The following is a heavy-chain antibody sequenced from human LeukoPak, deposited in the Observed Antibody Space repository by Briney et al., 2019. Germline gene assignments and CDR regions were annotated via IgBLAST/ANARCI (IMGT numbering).Heavy chain of an antibody. CDR1: GFSFSSYA. Sequence: PGGSLRLSCAASGFSFSSYAMSWVRQAPGKGLKWVSTIIGSGGSTYSADSVKGRFTISRDNSKNTLYLQMNSLRAEDTAVYYCANINIGDSWGQGTLVTVSS. CDR2: IIGSGGST. J-gene: IGHJ4*02. CDR3: ANINIGDS. V-gene: IGHV3-23*01.